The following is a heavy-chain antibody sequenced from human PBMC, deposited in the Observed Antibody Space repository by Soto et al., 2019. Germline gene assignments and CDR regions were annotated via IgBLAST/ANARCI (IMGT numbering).Heavy chain of an antibody. CDR3: ARGGSSSDNGMDV. CDR2: MSSRSLTI. V-gene: IGHV3-48*02. CDR1: GFTFSTYS. D-gene: IGHD6-6*01. Sequence: EVQLVASGGGLVQPGGSLRVSCAASGFTFSTYSMNWVRQAPGKGLEWVSYMSSRSLTIYYTDSVKGRFTISRDNAKNSLYLQMNSLRDEYTAVYYCARGGSSSDNGMDVWGQGTTVNDSS. J-gene: IGHJ6*02.